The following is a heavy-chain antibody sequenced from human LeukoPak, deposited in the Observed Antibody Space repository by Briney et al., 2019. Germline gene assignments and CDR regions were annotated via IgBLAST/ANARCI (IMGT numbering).Heavy chain of an antibody. V-gene: IGHV1-69*02. CDR1: GGTFSSYT. CDR2: IIPILGIA. Sequence: SVKVSCKASGGTFSSYTISWVRQAPGQGLEWMGRIIPILGIANYAQKFQGRVTIIADKSTSTAYMELSSLRSEDTAVYYCARGPYYGGNSDRYYYYYMDVWGKGTTVTVSS. D-gene: IGHD4-23*01. CDR3: ARGPYYGGNSDRYYYYYMDV. J-gene: IGHJ6*03.